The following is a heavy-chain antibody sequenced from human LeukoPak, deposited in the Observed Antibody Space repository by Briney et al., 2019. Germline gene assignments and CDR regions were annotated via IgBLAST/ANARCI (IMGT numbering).Heavy chain of an antibody. D-gene: IGHD6-19*01. CDR1: GFSFSDKY. CDR2: LYTGGNK. CDR3: AGGQMFTSGGFDN. J-gene: IGHJ4*02. Sequence: GGSLRLSCEASGFSFSDKYMNWVRQAPGKGLEWVSVLYTGGNKYYADFVKGRFTISRDNSNNMVFLQMNSLTVEDTALYYCAGGQMFTSGGFDNWGQGTLVTVSS. V-gene: IGHV3-53*01.